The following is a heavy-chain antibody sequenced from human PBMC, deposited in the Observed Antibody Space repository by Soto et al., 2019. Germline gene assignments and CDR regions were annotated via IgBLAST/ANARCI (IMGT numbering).Heavy chain of an antibody. CDR3: ARGYYYDSSGYYYVVFDY. V-gene: IGHV3-74*01. D-gene: IGHD3-22*01. CDR1: GFTFSSYW. Sequence: EVQLVESGGGLVQPGGSLRLSCAASGFTFSSYWMHWVRQAPGKGLVWVPRINSDGSSTSYADSVKGRFTISRDNAKNTLYLQMNSLRAEDTAVYYCARGYYYDSSGYYYVVFDYWGQGTLVTVSS. CDR2: INSDGSST. J-gene: IGHJ4*02.